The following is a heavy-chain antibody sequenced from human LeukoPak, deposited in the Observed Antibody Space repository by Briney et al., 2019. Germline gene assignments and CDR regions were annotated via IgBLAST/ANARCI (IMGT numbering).Heavy chain of an antibody. CDR2: ISYDGSNK. Sequence: GGSLRLSCAASGFTFSSYAMHWVRQAPGKGLEWVAVISYDGSNKYYADSVKGRFTISRDNSKNTLYLQMNSLRAEDTAVYYCARWMVAATYLVDPWGQGTLVSVSS. J-gene: IGHJ5*02. D-gene: IGHD2-15*01. CDR1: GFTFSSYA. V-gene: IGHV3-30*04. CDR3: ARWMVAATYLVDP.